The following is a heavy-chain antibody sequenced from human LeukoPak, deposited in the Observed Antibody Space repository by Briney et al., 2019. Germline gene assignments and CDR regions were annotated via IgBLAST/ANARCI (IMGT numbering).Heavy chain of an antibody. D-gene: IGHD2-15*01. CDR1: GFTFGSYS. CDR2: ISSSGSVA. Sequence: GGSLRLSCAASGFTFGSYSMDWVRQAPGKGLEWISYISSSGSVAYYADSVKGRFTISRDNGKNSLYLQINSLRVEDTAVYYCANLDVVVVAAEGLVDYWGQGTLVTVSS. CDR3: ANLDVVVVAAEGLVDY. V-gene: IGHV3-48*01. J-gene: IGHJ4*02.